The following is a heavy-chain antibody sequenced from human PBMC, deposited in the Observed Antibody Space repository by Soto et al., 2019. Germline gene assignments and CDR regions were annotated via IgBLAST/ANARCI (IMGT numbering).Heavy chain of an antibody. V-gene: IGHV3-30-3*01. CDR2: ISYDGSDK. J-gene: IGHJ4*02. D-gene: IGHD3-22*01. Sequence: GGSLRLSCAASGFTFSSYAMHWVRQAPGKGLEWVALISYDGSDKDYADSVKGRFTISRDNSRNTLFLQMNSLRAEDTAVYYCARDYYKYYDSSGYYRSPAYWGQGTLVTVPQ. CDR3: ARDYYKYYDSSGYYRSPAY. CDR1: GFTFSSYA.